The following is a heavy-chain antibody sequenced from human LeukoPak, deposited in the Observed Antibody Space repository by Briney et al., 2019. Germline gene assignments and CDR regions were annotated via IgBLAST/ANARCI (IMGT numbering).Heavy chain of an antibody. CDR1: GYTFTSYG. CDR3: ARVLVYYGSGSYYSPAYYYYYYMDV. J-gene: IGHJ6*03. Sequence: ASVKVSCKASGYTFTSYGISWVRQAPGQGLEWMGWISAYNGNTNYAQKLQGRVTMTTNTSTSTAYMELRSLRSDDTAVYYCARVLVYYGSGSYYSPAYYYYYYMDVWGKGTTVTVSS. V-gene: IGHV1-18*01. CDR2: ISAYNGNT. D-gene: IGHD3-10*01.